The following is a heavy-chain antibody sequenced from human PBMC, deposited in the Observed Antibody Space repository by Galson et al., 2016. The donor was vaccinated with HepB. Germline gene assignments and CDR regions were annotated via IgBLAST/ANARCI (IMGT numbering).Heavy chain of an antibody. V-gene: IGHV6-1*01. D-gene: IGHD6-13*01. J-gene: IGHJ2*01. CDR1: GARVSSNSVT. Sequence: CAISGARVSSNSVTWHWIRQSPSRGLEWLGRTYYRSKWYNDYAVSVKSRMTINPDTSKNQFSLQLNSVTPEDTAVYYCARRGSKEKGYFDLWGRGTLVTVSS. CDR2: TYYRSKWYN. CDR3: ARRGSKEKGYFDL.